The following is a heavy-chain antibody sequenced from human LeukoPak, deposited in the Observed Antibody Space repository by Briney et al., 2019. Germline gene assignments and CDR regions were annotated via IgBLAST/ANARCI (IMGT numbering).Heavy chain of an antibody. Sequence: ASVKVSCKNSGYSFTAFYIHWVRQAPGQGLEWMGWIHPRRGDTNYAQKFQGRVTMTRDTSTNTAYMELRSLRSDDTAVFYCARGGYYGSGSFPDYWGQGTLVTVSA. CDR1: GYSFTAFY. J-gene: IGHJ4*02. CDR3: ARGGYYGSGSFPDY. V-gene: IGHV1-2*02. CDR2: IHPRRGDT. D-gene: IGHD3-10*01.